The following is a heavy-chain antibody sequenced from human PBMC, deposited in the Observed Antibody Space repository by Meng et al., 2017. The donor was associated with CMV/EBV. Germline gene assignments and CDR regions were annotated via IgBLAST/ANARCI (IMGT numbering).Heavy chain of an antibody. J-gene: IGHJ6*02. CDR1: GYTFTSYD. CDR3: NLDFLTGYEAYGIDV. Sequence: ASVKVSCKASGYTFTSYDINWVRQAAGQGLEWMGWMNPNSGNTGYAQKFQGRVTMTRNTSISTAYMELSSLRSEDTAVYYCNLDFLTGYEAYGIDVWGQGTTVTVSS. V-gene: IGHV1-8*02. D-gene: IGHD3-9*01. CDR2: MNPNSGNT.